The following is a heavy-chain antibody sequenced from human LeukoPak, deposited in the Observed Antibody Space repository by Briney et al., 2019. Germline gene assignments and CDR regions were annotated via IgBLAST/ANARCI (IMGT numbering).Heavy chain of an antibody. D-gene: IGHD6-13*01. J-gene: IGHJ3*02. CDR2: ISSSGSTI. V-gene: IGHV3-48*03. CDR3: AREDSLHSSSWADAFDI. CDR1: GFTFSSYE. Sequence: GGSLRLSCAASGFTFSSYEMNWVRQAPGKGLEWVSYISSSGSTIYYADSVKGRFTISRDNAKNSLHLQMNSLRAEDTAVYYCAREDSLHSSSWADAFDIWGQGTMVTVSS.